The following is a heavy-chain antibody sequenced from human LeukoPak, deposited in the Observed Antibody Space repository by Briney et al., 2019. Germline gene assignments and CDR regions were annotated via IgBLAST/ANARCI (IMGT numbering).Heavy chain of an antibody. CDR3: ARENWYSDY. D-gene: IGHD1-1*01. J-gene: IGHJ4*02. CDR1: GYTFTHYR. Sequence: SVKVSCKASGYTFTHYRLHWVRQAHGQGLEWMGWVNPDSGATNYQQNFQGRVTMTRDTSISTVYMELSRLRSDDTAVYYCARENWYSDYWGQGTLVTVSS. V-gene: IGHV1-2*02. CDR2: VNPDSGAT.